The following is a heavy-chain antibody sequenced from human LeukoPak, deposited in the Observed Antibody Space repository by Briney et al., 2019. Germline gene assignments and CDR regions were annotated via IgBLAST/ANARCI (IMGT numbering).Heavy chain of an antibody. CDR1: GGSISSSSYY. V-gene: IGHV4-39*01. CDR2: IYYSGST. J-gene: IGHJ3*02. D-gene: IGHD2-15*01. Sequence: PSETLSLTCTVSGGSISSSSYYWGWIRQPPGKGLEWIGSIYYSGSTYYNPSLKSRVSISVDTSKNQFSLKLSSVTAADTAVYYCARPHCSGGSCYSRSGAFDIWGQGTMVTVSS. CDR3: ARPHCSGGSCYSRSGAFDI.